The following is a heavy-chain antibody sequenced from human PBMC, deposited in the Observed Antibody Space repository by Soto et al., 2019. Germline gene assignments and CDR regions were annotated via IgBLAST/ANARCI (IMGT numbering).Heavy chain of an antibody. CDR3: ARDRGNWNEAWFDP. V-gene: IGHV4-4*02. CDR2: IYHSGST. D-gene: IGHD1-20*01. CDR1: GGSISSSNW. Sequence: ASETLSLTCAVSGGSISSSNWWSWVRQPPGKGLEWIGEIYHSGSTNYNPSLKSRVTISVDKSKNQFSLKLSSVTAADTAVYYCARDRGNWNEAWFDPWGQGTLVTVSS. J-gene: IGHJ5*02.